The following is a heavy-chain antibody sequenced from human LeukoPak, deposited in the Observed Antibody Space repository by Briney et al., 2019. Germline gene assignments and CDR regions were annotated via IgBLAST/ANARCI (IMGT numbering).Heavy chain of an antibody. CDR1: GSSISNYY. CDR2: IYYSGST. Sequence: SETLSLTCTVSGSSISNYYWSWIRQPPGKGLEWIGYIYYSGSTNYNPSLKSRVTISVDTSKNQFSLELSSVTAADTAVYYCARGRWELPHWGRGTLVTVSS. D-gene: IGHD1-26*01. J-gene: IGHJ4*02. CDR3: ARGRWELPH. V-gene: IGHV4-59*01.